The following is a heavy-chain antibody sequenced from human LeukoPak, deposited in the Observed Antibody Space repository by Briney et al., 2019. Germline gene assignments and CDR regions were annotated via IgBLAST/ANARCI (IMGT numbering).Heavy chain of an antibody. CDR2: INYSGST. D-gene: IGHD3-9*01. Sequence: SETLSLTCTVSGGSISTYYWSWIRQPPGKGLEWIGYINYSGSTNYNPSLKSRVSISVDTSKNQFSLKLSSVTAADTAIYYCGKTDIYFNPIDYWGPGSLVTVSS. CDR3: GKTDIYFNPIDY. CDR1: GGSISTYY. V-gene: IGHV4-59*12. J-gene: IGHJ4*02.